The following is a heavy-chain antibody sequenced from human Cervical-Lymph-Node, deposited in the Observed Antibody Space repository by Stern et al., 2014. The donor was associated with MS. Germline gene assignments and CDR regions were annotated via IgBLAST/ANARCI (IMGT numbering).Heavy chain of an antibody. CDR3: ARDDTVVWGMDV. CDR1: GDTFSSYG. CDR2: IIPIFGTA. V-gene: IGHV1-69*01. J-gene: IGHJ6*02. Sequence: VQLVESGAAVTNPGSSVKVSSKASGDTFSSYGISWVRQAPGQGLEWMGGIIPIFGTANYAQKFQGRVTITADESTSTIYMELSSLRSDDTAVYYCARDDTVVWGMDVWGQGSTVTVSS. D-gene: IGHD3-16*01.